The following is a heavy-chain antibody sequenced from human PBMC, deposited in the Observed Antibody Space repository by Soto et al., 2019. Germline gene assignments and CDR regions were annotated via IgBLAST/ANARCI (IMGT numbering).Heavy chain of an antibody. Sequence: GASVKVSCKASGYTFTSYGISWVRQAPGQGLEWMGIINPSGGSTSYAQNFQGRVTMTRDTSTSTVYMELSSLRSEDTAVYYCARRGVIENSEYYYYYYYMDVWGKGTTVTVSS. J-gene: IGHJ6*03. CDR3: ARRGVIENSEYYYYYYYMDV. CDR2: INPSGGST. V-gene: IGHV1-46*03. CDR1: GYTFTSYG.